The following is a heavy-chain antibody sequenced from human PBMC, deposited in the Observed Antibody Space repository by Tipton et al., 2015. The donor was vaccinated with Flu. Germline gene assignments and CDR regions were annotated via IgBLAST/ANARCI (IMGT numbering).Heavy chain of an antibody. CDR2: MKQDGSEV. D-gene: IGHD2-8*01. V-gene: IGHV3-7*03. CDR1: GFTFSSYW. CDR3: AKDSTRDNGYIDY. J-gene: IGHJ4*02. Sequence: GSLRLSCAASGFTFSSYWMHWVRQAPGEGLEWVANMKQDGSEVYYLDSVKGRFTISRDNANNSLYLQMSSLRAEDTAIYYCAKDSTRDNGYIDYWGQGTLVTVSS.